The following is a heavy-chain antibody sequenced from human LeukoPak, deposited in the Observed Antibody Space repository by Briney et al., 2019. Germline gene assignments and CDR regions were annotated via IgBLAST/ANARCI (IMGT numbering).Heavy chain of an antibody. CDR2: IKQDGSEK. CDR1: GFTISSYC. D-gene: IGHD3-9*01. Sequence: PGGSLSLSCAASGFTISSYCMSWLRQAPGKGLEWVANIKQDGSEKYYVDSVKGRFTISRDNAKKSLYLQMNSLRVDDTAVYYCARGLDQDYYYYYYMDVWGKGTTVTVSS. V-gene: IGHV3-7*01. J-gene: IGHJ6*03. CDR3: ARGLDQDYYYYYYMDV.